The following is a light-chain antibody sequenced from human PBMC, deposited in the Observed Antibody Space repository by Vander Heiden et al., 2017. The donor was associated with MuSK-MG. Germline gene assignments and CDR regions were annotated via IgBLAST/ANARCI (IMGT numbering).Light chain of an antibody. CDR1: SSDVGSYNH. J-gene: IGLJ2*01. V-gene: IGLV2-14*03. CDR3: SSYTSDTTLVL. CDR2: DVS. Sequence: QSALTQPASVSGSPGPSITISCTGTSSDVGSYNHVSWYQQHPGKAPKVMMYDVSNRPSGVSNRFSGSKSGNTAFLTISGLQAEDEADYYCSSYTSDTTLVLFGGGTKLTVL.